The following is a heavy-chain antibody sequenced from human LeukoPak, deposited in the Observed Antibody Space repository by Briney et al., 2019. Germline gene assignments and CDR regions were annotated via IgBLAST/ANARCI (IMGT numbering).Heavy chain of an antibody. J-gene: IGHJ4*02. D-gene: IGHD4-11*01. V-gene: IGHV3-23*01. CDR1: GFTVSSNY. Sequence: GGSLRLSCAASGFTVSSNYMSWVRQAPGKGLEWVSAISGSGGSTYYADSVKGRFTISRDNSKNTLYLQMNSLRAEDTAVYYCANRLQYYFDYWGQGTLVTVSS. CDR2: ISGSGGST. CDR3: ANRLQYYFDY.